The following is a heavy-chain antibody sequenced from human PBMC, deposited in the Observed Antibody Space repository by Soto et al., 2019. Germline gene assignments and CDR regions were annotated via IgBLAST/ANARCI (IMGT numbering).Heavy chain of an antibody. D-gene: IGHD3-3*01. CDR1: GGSISSGDYY. J-gene: IGHJ6*02. CDR2: VYYSGST. CDR3: ARTFTLFGVYYGMDV. Sequence: SETLSLTCTVSGGSISSGDYYWSWIRQPPGKGLEWIGYVYYSGSTSHNPSLRSPIPISVDTSKNQFSLKLSSVTAADTAVYYCARTFTLFGVYYGMDVWGQGTTVTVSS. V-gene: IGHV4-30-4*08.